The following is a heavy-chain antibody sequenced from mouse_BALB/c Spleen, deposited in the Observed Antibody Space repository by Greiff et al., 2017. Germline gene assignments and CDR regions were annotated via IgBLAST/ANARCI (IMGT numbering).Heavy chain of an antibody. CDR3: TRSDYRYDGFAY. J-gene: IGHJ3*01. D-gene: IGHD2-14*01. V-gene: IGHV1-5*01. CDR1: GYSFTSYW. CDR2: IYPGNSDT. Sequence: VHVKQSGTVLARPGASVKMSCKASGYSFTSYWMHWVKQRPGQGLEWIGAIYPGNSDTSYNQKFKGKAKLTAVTSASTAYMELSSLTNEDSAVYYCTRSDYRYDGFAYWGQGTLVTVSA.